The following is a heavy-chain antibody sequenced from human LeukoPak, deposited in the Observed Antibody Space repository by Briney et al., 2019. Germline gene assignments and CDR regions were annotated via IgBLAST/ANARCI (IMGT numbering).Heavy chain of an antibody. Sequence: ASVKVSCKASGYTFTSYYMHWVRQAPGQGLEWMGIINPSGGSTSYAQKFQGRVTMTRDTSTSTVYMELSSLRSEDTAVYYCARDFRNVLLWFGELLCLDYWGQGTLVTVSS. J-gene: IGHJ4*02. V-gene: IGHV1-46*01. CDR2: INPSGGST. D-gene: IGHD3-10*01. CDR1: GYTFTSYY. CDR3: ARDFRNVLLWFGELLCLDY.